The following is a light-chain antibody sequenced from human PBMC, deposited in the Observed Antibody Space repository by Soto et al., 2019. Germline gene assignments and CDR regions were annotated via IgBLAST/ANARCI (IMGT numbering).Light chain of an antibody. Sequence: EIVLTQSPVALSVSPGERATLSCRARQNVRKNLAWYQQKPGQAPRLLIYGASTRATGIPARFSGAGTGTEFTLTIDSLQSEDFVVYYCLQYDGWPLTFGQGTRLEIK. CDR3: LQYDGWPLT. J-gene: IGKJ5*01. CDR1: QNVRKN. CDR2: GAS. V-gene: IGKV3-15*01.